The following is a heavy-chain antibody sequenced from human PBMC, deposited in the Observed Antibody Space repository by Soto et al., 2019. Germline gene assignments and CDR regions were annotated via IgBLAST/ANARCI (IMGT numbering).Heavy chain of an antibody. CDR1: GYSFTSYW. CDR3: ARESGGYDSSTRYGLDV. CDR2: IYPGDSDT. V-gene: IGHV5-51*06. J-gene: IGHJ6*02. D-gene: IGHD6-25*01. Sequence: GESLKISCKGSGYSFTSYWIGWVRQMPGKGLEWMGIIYPGDSDTDYNPSLKSRVTISVDRSKNQFSLNLSSVTAADTAIYYCARESGGYDSSTRYGLDVWGQGTTVTVSS.